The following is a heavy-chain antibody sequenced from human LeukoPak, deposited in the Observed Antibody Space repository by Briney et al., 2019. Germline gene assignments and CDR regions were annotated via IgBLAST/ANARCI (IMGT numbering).Heavy chain of an antibody. Sequence: GESLKISCKASGYTFTTNWIGWVRQMPGKGLEWMGIIYPGNSETRYSPSFQGQVTMSADKTSSTAYLQRSSLKASDTAMYYCARLATMVGILAVAGSPYYYSGMDVLGQGTTVTVSS. D-gene: IGHD6-19*01. CDR2: IYPGNSET. V-gene: IGHV5-51*01. CDR3: ARLATMVGILAVAGSPYYYSGMDV. J-gene: IGHJ6*02. CDR1: GYTFTTNW.